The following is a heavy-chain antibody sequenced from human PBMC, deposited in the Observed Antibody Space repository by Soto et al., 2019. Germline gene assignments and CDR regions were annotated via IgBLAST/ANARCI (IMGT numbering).Heavy chain of an antibody. D-gene: IGHD6-13*01. CDR2: IYPGDSDT. V-gene: IGHV5-51*01. CDR1: GYSFTSYW. CDR3: ARTAAAGKYYYAMGV. Sequence: GESLKISCKGSGYSFTSYWIGWVRQVPGKGLECMGIIYPGDSDTRYSPSFQGQVTISADESISTAYLQWSSLKASDTAMYYCARTAAAGKYYYAMGVWGQGTTVTVSS. J-gene: IGHJ6*02.